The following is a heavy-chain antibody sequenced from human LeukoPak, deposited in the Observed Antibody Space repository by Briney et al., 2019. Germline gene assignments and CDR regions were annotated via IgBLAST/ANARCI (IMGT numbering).Heavy chain of an antibody. Sequence: GGSLRLSCAASGFTFSAYSMNWVRQAPGRGLEWVSAISSSSRSIYSADSVKGRFTISRDNAKNSLYLQMNSLTAEDTAVYYCARTPYCGGDCSSAEYFQHWGQGTLVTVSS. CDR3: ARTPYCGGDCSSAEYFQH. CDR2: ISSSSRSI. V-gene: IGHV3-21*01. CDR1: GFTFSAYS. J-gene: IGHJ1*01. D-gene: IGHD2-21*02.